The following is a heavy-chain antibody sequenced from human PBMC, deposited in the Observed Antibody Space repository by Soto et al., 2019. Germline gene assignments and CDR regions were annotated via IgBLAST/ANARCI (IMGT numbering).Heavy chain of an antibody. CDR3: ARGTRNIVVVVAAKY. CDR2: IKQDGSEK. V-gene: IGHV3-7*01. D-gene: IGHD2-15*01. Sequence: EVQLVESGGGLVQPGGSLRLSCAASGFTFSSYWMSWVRQAPGKGLEWVANIKQDGSEKYYADSVKGRFTISRDNAKNSLYLQMNRLRAEDTAVYYCARGTRNIVVVVAAKYWGQGTLITVSS. J-gene: IGHJ4*02. CDR1: GFTFSSYW.